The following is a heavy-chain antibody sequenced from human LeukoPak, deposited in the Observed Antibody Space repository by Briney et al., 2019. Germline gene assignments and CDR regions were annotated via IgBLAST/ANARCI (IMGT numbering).Heavy chain of an antibody. CDR1: GGSISSGGYY. CDR2: IYHSGST. D-gene: IGHD6-13*01. Sequence: SETLSLTCTVSGGSISSGGYYWSWIRQPPGKGLEWIGYIYHSGSTYYNPSLKSRVTISVDRSKNQFSLKLSSVTAADTAVYYCARSSQGYSSSWYVPFDYWGQGTLVTVSS. CDR3: ARSSQGYSSSWYVPFDY. J-gene: IGHJ4*02. V-gene: IGHV4-30-2*01.